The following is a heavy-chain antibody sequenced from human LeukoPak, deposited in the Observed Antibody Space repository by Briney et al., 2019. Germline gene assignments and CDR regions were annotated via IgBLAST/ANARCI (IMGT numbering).Heavy chain of an antibody. CDR1: GFTFSSYA. CDR3: VRGGPSTWS. CDR2: INDDGSDT. V-gene: IGHV3-74*01. Sequence: GGSLRLSCAASGFTFSSYAMSWVRQAPGKRPVWVSRINDDGSDTIYADSVRGRFTISRDDAKNTVYLQMNNLRAEDTAVYYCVRGGPSTWSWGQGTLVTVSS. D-gene: IGHD2-15*01. J-gene: IGHJ5*02.